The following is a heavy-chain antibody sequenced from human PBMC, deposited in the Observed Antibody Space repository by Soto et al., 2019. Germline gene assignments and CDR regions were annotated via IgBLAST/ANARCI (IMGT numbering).Heavy chain of an antibody. CDR2: ISGSGGNA. CDR1: GFTFSSYA. Sequence: EVQLLESGGGLVQPGGSLRLSCAASGFTFSSYAMSWVRQAPGKGLEWVSTISGSGGNAYYADSVKGRFSISRDNSKNTLRLQMNSLRADDTAVYYCAKDGASGSYPPYYYFGMDVWGQWTTVTVSS. V-gene: IGHV3-23*01. D-gene: IGHD1-26*01. CDR3: AKDGASGSYPPYYYFGMDV. J-gene: IGHJ6*02.